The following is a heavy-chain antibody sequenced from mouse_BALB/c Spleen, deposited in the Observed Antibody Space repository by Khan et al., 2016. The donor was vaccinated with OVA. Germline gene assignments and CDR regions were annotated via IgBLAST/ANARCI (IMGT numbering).Heavy chain of an antibody. V-gene: IGHV1-7*01. CDR3: AGDRIDY. J-gene: IGHJ2*01. Sequence: QVQLQQSGAELAKPGASVKMSCKASGYTFTTYWMHWVKQRPGQGLEWIGYINPTSGFTDYNQKFKDKATLTADKSSSTAYMQLSSLTSDDSAVYYCAGDRIDYWGQGTTLTVSS. CDR1: GYTFTTYW. CDR2: INPTSGFT.